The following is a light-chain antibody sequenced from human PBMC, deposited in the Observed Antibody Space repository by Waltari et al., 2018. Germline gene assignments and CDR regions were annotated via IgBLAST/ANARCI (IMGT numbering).Light chain of an antibody. CDR1: QSLVHRDGKTY. CDR2: KGS. V-gene: IGKV2-30*02. CDR3: MQATQWPLT. J-gene: IGKJ1*01. Sequence: DVVMTQSPLSLPGTLGQPASIPCSSSQSLVHRDGKTYLNWFHQSPGPSPRRLIYKGSNRYSGLPDRCSGRGSGTDFTLQISRVEAEDVGVYYCMQATQWPLTFGQGTKVEIK.